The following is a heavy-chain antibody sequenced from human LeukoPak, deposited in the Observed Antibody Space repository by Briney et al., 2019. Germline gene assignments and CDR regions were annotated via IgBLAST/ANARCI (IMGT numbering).Heavy chain of an antibody. CDR3: ARDRMGAFWSGYWD. CDR2: IYSGGST. V-gene: IGHV3-53*01. Sequence: PGGSLRLSCAASGFTVSSNYMSWVRQAPGKGLGWVSVIYSGGSTYYADSVKGRFTISRDNSKNTLYLQMNSLRAEDTAVYYCARDRMGAFWSGYWDWGQGTLVTVSS. J-gene: IGHJ4*02. CDR1: GFTVSSNY. D-gene: IGHD3-3*01.